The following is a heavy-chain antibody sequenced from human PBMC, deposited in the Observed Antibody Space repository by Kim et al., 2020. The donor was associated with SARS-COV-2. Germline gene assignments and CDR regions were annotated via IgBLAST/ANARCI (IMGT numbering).Heavy chain of an antibody. CDR3: ARVGWGGWPEEY. CDR2: INQGGRVK. CDR1: GFTFSSYW. V-gene: IGHV3-7*01. Sequence: GGSLRLSCAASGFTFSSYWMSWVRQAPGKGLEWVANINQGGRVKYYADSVRGRFTISRDDAKNSVYLQMNSLGADDMAVYYCARVGWGGWPEEYWGQGTLVAVSS. D-gene: IGHD6-19*01. J-gene: IGHJ4*02.